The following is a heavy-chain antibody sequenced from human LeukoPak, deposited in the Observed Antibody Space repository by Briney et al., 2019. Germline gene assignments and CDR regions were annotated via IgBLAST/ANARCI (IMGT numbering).Heavy chain of an antibody. V-gene: IGHV4-59*01. CDR2: VYYPGAT. J-gene: IGHJ5*02. CDR1: GGSITDNY. D-gene: IGHD4-23*01. Sequence: SETLSLTCTVSGGSITDNYWCWIRQPPATGLERIGYVYYPGATNYTPSLKRRVTISMDTSRNQFSLTLSSVTAADTAVYYCASSTTVVTPGWFDPWGQGTLVTVSS. CDR3: ASSTTVVTPGWFDP.